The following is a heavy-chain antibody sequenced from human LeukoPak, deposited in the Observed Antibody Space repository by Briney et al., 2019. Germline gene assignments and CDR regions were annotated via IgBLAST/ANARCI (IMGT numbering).Heavy chain of an antibody. CDR1: GGTFSNYD. D-gene: IGHD3-22*01. Sequence: SVKVSCKASGGTFSNYDISWVRQAPGQGLEWMGMIIPIDGKANYAQKFQGRVTITTDESTSTAYMELNSLSSEATAVYYCARVYYDSSGYSRWGQGTLVTVS. CDR3: ARVYYDSSGYSR. J-gene: IGHJ4*02. CDR2: IIPIDGKA. V-gene: IGHV1-69*05.